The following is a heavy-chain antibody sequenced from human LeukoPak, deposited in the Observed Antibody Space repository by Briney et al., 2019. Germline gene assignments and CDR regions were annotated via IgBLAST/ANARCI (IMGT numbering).Heavy chain of an antibody. CDR3: ARGMFCGGDCYGDDY. D-gene: IGHD2-21*01. V-gene: IGHV1-18*01. Sequence: ASVKVSCKASGYTFTSYGISWVRQAPGQGLEWMGWISAYNGNTNYAQRLQGRVTMTTDTSTSTAYMELRSLRSDDTAVYYCARGMFCGGDCYGDDYWGQGTLVTVSS. CDR2: ISAYNGNT. J-gene: IGHJ4*02. CDR1: GYTFTSYG.